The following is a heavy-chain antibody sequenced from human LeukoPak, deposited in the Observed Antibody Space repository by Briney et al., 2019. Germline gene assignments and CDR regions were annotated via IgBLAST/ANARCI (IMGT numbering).Heavy chain of an antibody. CDR1: GGSFSGYY. CDR2: INHSGST. J-gene: IGHJ6*02. Sequence: PSETLSLTCAVYGGSFSGYYWSWIRQPPGKGLGWIGEINHSGSTNYNPSLKSRVTISVDTSKNQFSLKLSSVTAADTAVYYCARVPPRKGYYYYYGMDVWGQGTTVTVSS. V-gene: IGHV4-34*01. CDR3: ARVPPRKGYYYYYGMDV.